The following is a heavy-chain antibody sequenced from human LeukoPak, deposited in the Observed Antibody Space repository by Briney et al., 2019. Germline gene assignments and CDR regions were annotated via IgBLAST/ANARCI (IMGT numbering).Heavy chain of an antibody. Sequence: GGSLRLSCAASGFTVSSNYMSWVRQAPGKGLEWVSVIYSGGSTYYADSVKGRFTISRDNSKNTLYLQMNSLRAEDTAVYYCAKDSGVLLWFGELGYFDYWGQGTLVTVSS. D-gene: IGHD3-10*01. CDR2: IYSGGST. V-gene: IGHV3-53*01. J-gene: IGHJ4*02. CDR1: GFTVSSNY. CDR3: AKDSGVLLWFGELGYFDY.